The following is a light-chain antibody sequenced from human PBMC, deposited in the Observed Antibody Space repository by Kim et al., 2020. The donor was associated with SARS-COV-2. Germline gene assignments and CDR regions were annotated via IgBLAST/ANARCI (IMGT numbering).Light chain of an antibody. J-gene: IGKJ4*01. CDR2: DAS. Sequence: PGERATLSCGASQSVSSRYVAWYQQKPGLAPRLLIYDASNRATGIPDRFSGSGSGTEFTLTISRLEPEDFAVYYCQQYDSSPLTFGGGTKVDIK. CDR1: QSVSSRY. V-gene: IGKV3D-20*01. CDR3: QQYDSSPLT.